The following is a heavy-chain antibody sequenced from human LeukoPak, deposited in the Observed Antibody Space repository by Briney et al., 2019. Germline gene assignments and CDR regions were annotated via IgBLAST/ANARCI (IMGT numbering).Heavy chain of an antibody. Sequence: GASVKVSCKASGYTFTSYGISWVRQAPGQGLEWMGWISAYNGNTNYAQKLQGRVTMTTDTSTSTAYMELRSLRSDDTAVYYCARYTHYYDSSGYSFVPGGTHRAKRNWFDPWGQGTLVTVSS. CDR1: GYTFTSYG. V-gene: IGHV1-18*01. CDR3: ARYTHYYDSSGYSFVPGGTHRAKRNWFDP. D-gene: IGHD3-22*01. J-gene: IGHJ5*02. CDR2: ISAYNGNT.